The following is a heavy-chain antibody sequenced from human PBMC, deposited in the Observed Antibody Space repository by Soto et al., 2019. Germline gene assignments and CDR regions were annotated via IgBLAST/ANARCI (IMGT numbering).Heavy chain of an antibody. CDR3: ARGGPTYYYDSSGYYFDY. J-gene: IGHJ4*02. CDR1: GGTFSSYA. V-gene: IGHV1-69*06. CDR2: IIPIFGTA. Sequence: ASVKVSCKASGGTFSSYAISWVRQAPGQGLEWMGGIIPIFGTANYAQKFQGRVTITADKSTSTAYMELSSLRSEDTAVYYCARGGPTYYYDSSGYYFDYWGQGTLVTVSS. D-gene: IGHD3-22*01.